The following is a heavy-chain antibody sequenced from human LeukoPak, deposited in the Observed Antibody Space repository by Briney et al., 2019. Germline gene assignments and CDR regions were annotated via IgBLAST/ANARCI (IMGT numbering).Heavy chain of an antibody. CDR2: ISAYNGNT. J-gene: IGHJ4*02. V-gene: IGHV1-18*01. CDR1: GYTFTSYG. CDR3: ARALRDFWSGSITYFDY. Sequence: GASVKVSCKASGYTFTSYGISWARQAPGQGLEWMGWISAYNGNTNYAQKLQGRVTMTTDTSTSTAYMELRSLRSDDTAVYYCARALRDFWSGSITYFDYWGQGTLVTVSS. D-gene: IGHD3-3*01.